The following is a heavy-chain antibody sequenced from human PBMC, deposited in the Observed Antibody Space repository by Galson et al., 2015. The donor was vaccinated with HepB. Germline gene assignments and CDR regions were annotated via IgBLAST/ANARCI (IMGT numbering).Heavy chain of an antibody. CDR1: GFTFGSFW. CDR2: IHQDGSEK. V-gene: IGHV3-7*01. Sequence: SLRLSCAASGFTFGSFWMTWVRQAPGKGLEWVANIHQDGSEKYYVASVKGRFTISRDNAKNSLYLQMHSLRAEDTAVYYCARDGSFGHYYHYYGLNVWGQGTTVPVSS. CDR3: ARDGSFGHYYHYYGLNV. J-gene: IGHJ6*02. D-gene: IGHD3-10*01.